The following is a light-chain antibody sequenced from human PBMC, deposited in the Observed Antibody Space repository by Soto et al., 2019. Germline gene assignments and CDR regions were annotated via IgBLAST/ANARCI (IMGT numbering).Light chain of an antibody. J-gene: IGLJ1*01. V-gene: IGLV2-14*01. Sequence: QSALTQPASVSGSPGQSVAISCSGTSSDVGAYNYVSWYQQHPGKAPKLLLSEVSNRPSGVSDRFSGSKSGNTASLTISGLQAEDEADCYCSSLTTRFTYVFGTGTKVTVL. CDR2: EVS. CDR3: SSLTTRFTYV. CDR1: SSDVGAYNY.